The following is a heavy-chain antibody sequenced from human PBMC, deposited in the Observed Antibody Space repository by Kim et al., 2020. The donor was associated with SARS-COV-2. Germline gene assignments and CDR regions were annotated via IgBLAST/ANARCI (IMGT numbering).Heavy chain of an antibody. J-gene: IGHJ6*02. V-gene: IGHV3-23*01. CDR2: IGPSGVNT. CDR1: GFPLRNYD. CDR3: AKLIGGRSHAKDA. D-gene: IGHD3-22*01. Sequence: GGSLRLSCAASGFPLRNYDMHWVRQAPGKGLQWVSVIGPSGVNTYYADSVRGRFTISRDSSKNTLYLQMNSLRAEDTAVYSCAKLIGGRSHAKDAWGQG.